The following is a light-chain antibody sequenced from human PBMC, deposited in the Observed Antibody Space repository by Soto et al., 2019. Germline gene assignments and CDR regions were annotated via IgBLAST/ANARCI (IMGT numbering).Light chain of an antibody. V-gene: IGKV3-15*01. CDR1: QSISDT. J-gene: IGKJ1*01. Sequence: EIVMTQSPATLSVSPGGRATLSCRASQSISDTLAWYQQKPGQAPRLLIHGASTRATGFPARFSGSGSGTDFALTFSSLQSEDFAVYYCQQYNNWPWTFGQGTNVDIK. CDR3: QQYNNWPWT. CDR2: GAS.